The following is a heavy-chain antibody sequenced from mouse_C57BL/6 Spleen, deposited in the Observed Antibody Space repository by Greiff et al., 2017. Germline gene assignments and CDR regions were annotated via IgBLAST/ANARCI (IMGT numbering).Heavy chain of an antibody. CDR1: GYTFTDYD. D-gene: IGHD4-1*01. CDR2: IDSETGGT. J-gene: IGHJ3*01. V-gene: IGHV1-15*01. CDR3: TRNWGFAY. Sequence: QVQLQQSGAELVRPGASVTLSCKASGYTFTDYDMHWVKQTPVHGLEWIGAIDSETGGTAYNQKFKGKAILTADKSSSTAYMELRSLTSEDSAVYYCTRNWGFAYWGQGTLVTVSA.